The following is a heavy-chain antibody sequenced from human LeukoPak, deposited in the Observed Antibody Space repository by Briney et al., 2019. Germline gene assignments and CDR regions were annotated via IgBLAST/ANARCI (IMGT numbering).Heavy chain of an antibody. J-gene: IGHJ6*02. CDR2: IYYSGST. V-gene: IGHV4-59*01. Sequence: SETLSLTCTVSGGSISSYYWSWIRQPPGKGLEWIGYIYYSGSTNYNPSLKSRVTISVDTSKNQFSLKLSSVTAEDTAVYYCARVHYGSGSQFYYYYGMDVWGQGTTVTVSS. D-gene: IGHD3-10*01. CDR3: ARVHYGSGSQFYYYYGMDV. CDR1: GGSISSYY.